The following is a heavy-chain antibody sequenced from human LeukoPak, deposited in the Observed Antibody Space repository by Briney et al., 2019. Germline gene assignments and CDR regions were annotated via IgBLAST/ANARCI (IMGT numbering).Heavy chain of an antibody. CDR3: AKESSGWYALDY. J-gene: IGHJ4*02. CDR1: GFTFSTYS. CDR2: MTTSRSSI. D-gene: IGHD6-19*01. Sequence: GGSLRLSCAASGFTFSTYSMNWVRQAPGKGLEWVSSMTTSRSSIFYADSVKGRFTISRDNSKNTLYLQMNSLRAEDTAVYYCAKESSGWYALDYWGQGTLVTVSS. V-gene: IGHV3-21*04.